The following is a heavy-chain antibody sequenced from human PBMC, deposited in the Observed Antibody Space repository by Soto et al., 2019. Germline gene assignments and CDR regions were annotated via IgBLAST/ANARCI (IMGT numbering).Heavy chain of an antibody. CDR1: GVTFTSYA. J-gene: IGHJ6*02. CDR2: ISKSGDST. V-gene: IGHV3-23*01. D-gene: IGHD3-16*01. Sequence: EVQLLESGGGLVQPGGSLRLSCAASGVTFTSYAMTWVRQVPGEGLQWVSSISKSGDSTYYADSVKGRFTTSRDNSKNTLYLQMNSLGAEDTAIYYCVRPRPSGENYGMDVWGQGTTVTVSS. CDR3: VRPRPSGENYGMDV.